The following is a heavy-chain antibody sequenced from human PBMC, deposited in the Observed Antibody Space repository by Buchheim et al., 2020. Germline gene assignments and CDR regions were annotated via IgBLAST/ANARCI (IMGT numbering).Heavy chain of an antibody. J-gene: IGHJ4*02. Sequence: QVQLVESGGGVVQPGRSLRLSCAASGFTFSSYGMHWVRQAPGKGLEWVAVIWYDGSNKYYADSVKGRFTISRDNSKNTLYLQMNSLRAEDTAVYYCARGLGPSSITGTLNFDYWGQGTL. CDR2: IWYDGSNK. CDR3: ARGLGPSSITGTLNFDY. CDR1: GFTFSSYG. D-gene: IGHD1-20*01. V-gene: IGHV3-33*01.